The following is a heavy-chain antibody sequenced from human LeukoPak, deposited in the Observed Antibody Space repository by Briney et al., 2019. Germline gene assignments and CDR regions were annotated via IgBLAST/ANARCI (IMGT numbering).Heavy chain of an antibody. J-gene: IGHJ6*02. V-gene: IGHV4-39*01. Sequence: SETLSLTCTVSGGSISSSSYYWGWISQPPGKGLEWIGSIYYSGSTYYNPSLKSRVTISVDTSKNQFSLKLSSVTAADTAVYYCARHSGSYLNYYGMDVWGQGTTVTVSS. CDR1: GGSISSSSYY. CDR3: ARHSGSYLNYYGMDV. D-gene: IGHD1-26*01. CDR2: IYYSGST.